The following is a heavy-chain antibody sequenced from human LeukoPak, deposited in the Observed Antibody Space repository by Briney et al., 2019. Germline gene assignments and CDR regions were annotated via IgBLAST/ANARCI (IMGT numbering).Heavy chain of an antibody. J-gene: IGHJ4*02. V-gene: IGHV3-43*02. CDR3: AKESGKFDY. CDR2: ISGDGVST. Sequence: GGSLRLSCVASGLPIADFAMHWVRQAPGKGLEWVSLISGDGVSTFYADSVKGRFGISRDNSKNSLYLEMNSLRTEDAAMYYCAKESGKFDYWGQGTLVAVSS. CDR1: GLPIADFA.